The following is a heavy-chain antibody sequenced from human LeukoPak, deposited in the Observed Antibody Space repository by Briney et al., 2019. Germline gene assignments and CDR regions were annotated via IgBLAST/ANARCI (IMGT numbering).Heavy chain of an antibody. CDR3: ASYLVVAATRAGGGAFDI. CDR1: GGSVSSSSYY. V-gene: IGHV4-39*07. D-gene: IGHD2-15*01. CDR2: IHHSGST. Sequence: PSETLSLTCTVSGGSVSSSSYYWGWIRQPPGTGLEWIGEIHHSGSTKYNPSLKSRVTISVDTSKNQFSLKLSSVTAADTAVYYCASYLVVAATRAGGGAFDIWGQGTMVTVSS. J-gene: IGHJ3*02.